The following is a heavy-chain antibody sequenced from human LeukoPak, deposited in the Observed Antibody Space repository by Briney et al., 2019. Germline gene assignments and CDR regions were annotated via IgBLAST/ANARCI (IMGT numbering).Heavy chain of an antibody. J-gene: IGHJ4*02. V-gene: IGHV4-39*01. D-gene: IGHD6-13*01. CDR1: GFTFSSYSMN. CDR3: ARQAGEFTPYDY. Sequence: GSLRLSCAASGFTFSSYSMNWVRQPPGKGLEWVASIYYSGTTYYNASLKSRVTISIDTSKNQFSLRLNSVTAADTAVYYCARQAGEFTPYDYWGQGALVVVSS. CDR2: IYYSGTT.